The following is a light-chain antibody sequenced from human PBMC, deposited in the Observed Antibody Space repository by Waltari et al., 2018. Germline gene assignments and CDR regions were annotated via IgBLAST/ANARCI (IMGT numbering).Light chain of an antibody. CDR3: ASWDDSLSGVV. J-gene: IGLJ3*02. Sequence: QSVLTQPPSASGTPGQRVTIPCSGRYSNIAGNYVYWYQHLPGKAPKLRIYRNTERPSGVPDRFSGSKSGTSASLAIRGLRSEDEADYYCASWDDSLSGVVFGGGTKLTVL. CDR2: RNT. V-gene: IGLV1-47*01. CDR1: YSNIAGNY.